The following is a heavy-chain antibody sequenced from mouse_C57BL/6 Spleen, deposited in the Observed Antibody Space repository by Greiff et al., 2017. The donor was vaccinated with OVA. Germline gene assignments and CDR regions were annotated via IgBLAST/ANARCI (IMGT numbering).Heavy chain of an antibody. Sequence: DVKLVESEGGLVQPGSSMKLSCTASGFTFSDYYMAWVRQVPEKGLEWVANINYDGSSTYYLDSLKSRFIISRDNAKNILYLQMSSLKSEDTATYYCARTKRDYYGSSHWYFDVWGTGTTVTVSS. CDR1: GFTFSDYY. J-gene: IGHJ1*03. V-gene: IGHV5-16*01. CDR3: ARTKRDYYGSSHWYFDV. CDR2: INYDGSST. D-gene: IGHD1-1*01.